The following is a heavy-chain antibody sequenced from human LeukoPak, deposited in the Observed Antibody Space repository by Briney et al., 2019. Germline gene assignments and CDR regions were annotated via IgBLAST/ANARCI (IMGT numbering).Heavy chain of an antibody. CDR1: GFIFSDHY. CDR2: GRHRANSYTT. CDR3: VRGCYSETGGPCWHGMDV. V-gene: IGHV3-72*01. D-gene: IGHD2-8*02. Sequence: GGSLRLSCAASGFIFSDHYMDWVRQAPGKGLEWVGRGRHRANSYTTEYAASVRGRFTISRDGSTNSLFLQMDSLKTEDTAVYYCVRGCYSETGGPCWHGMDVWGQGTTVTVSS. J-gene: IGHJ6*02.